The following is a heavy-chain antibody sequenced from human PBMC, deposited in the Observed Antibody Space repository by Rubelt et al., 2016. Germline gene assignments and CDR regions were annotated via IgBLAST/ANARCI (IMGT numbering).Heavy chain of an antibody. CDR1: GGSISSSSYY. D-gene: IGHD6-19*01. CDR2: INHSGST. J-gene: IGHJ4*02. CDR3: AREGYSSGWYDDY. Sequence: QLQLQESGPGLLKSSETLSLTCTASGGSISSSSYYWGWIRQPPGKGLEWIGEINHSGSTNYNPSLKSRVTISVDTSKNQFARKLGSVTAAETAVYYCAREGYSSGWYDDYWGQGTLVTVSS. V-gene: IGHV4-39*07.